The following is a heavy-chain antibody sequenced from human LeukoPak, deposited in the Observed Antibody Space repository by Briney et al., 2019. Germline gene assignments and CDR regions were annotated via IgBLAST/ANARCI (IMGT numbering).Heavy chain of an antibody. CDR2: ISSSSSYI. Sequence: KPGGSLRLSCAASGFTFSSYSMNWVRQAPGEGLEWVSSISSSSSYIYYADSVKGRFTISRDNAKNSLYLQMNSLRVEDTGVYYCASWGEGALDNWGQGTLVTVSS. J-gene: IGHJ4*02. CDR3: ASWGEGALDN. V-gene: IGHV3-21*01. D-gene: IGHD1-26*01. CDR1: GFTFSSYS.